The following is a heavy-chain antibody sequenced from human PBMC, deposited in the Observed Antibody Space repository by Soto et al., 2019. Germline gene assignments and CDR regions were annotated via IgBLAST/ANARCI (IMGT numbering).Heavy chain of an antibody. D-gene: IGHD2-21*02. CDR2: IKNDGSDK. CDR3: ARRELVSCGGDCYSKYLQY. J-gene: IGHJ1*01. CDR1: GFSFSNYW. V-gene: IGHV3-7*01. Sequence: GGSLRLSCAASGFSFSNYWMTWVRQAPGKGLEWVANIKNDGSDKYYGASVKGRFTISRDNAKNSLYLQMDSLRAEDTAVYYCARRELVSCGGDCYSKYLQYWGQGTLVTVFS.